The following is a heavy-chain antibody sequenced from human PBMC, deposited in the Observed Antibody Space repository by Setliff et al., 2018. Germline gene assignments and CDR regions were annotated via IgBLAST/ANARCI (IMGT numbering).Heavy chain of an antibody. CDR1: RGPINSHY. CDR3: ARDRGSNNSPEDFDY. V-gene: IGHV4-4*07. Sequence: SETLSLTCTVSRGPINSHYWSWIRQPAGKGLEWIGRIYADGSTNYNPSLKSRVTMSIDTSKNQFFLEVKSVTAADTAVYYCARDRGSNNSPEDFDYWGLGTLVTVSS. D-gene: IGHD1-20*01. J-gene: IGHJ4*02. CDR2: IYADGST.